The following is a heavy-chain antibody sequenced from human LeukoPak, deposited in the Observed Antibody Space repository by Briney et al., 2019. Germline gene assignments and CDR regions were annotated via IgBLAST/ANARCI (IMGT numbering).Heavy chain of an antibody. CDR1: GGSISGYY. V-gene: IGHV4-59*08. CDR3: ATSTPNYYYYGMDV. J-gene: IGHJ6*02. CDR2: IYYSGST. Sequence: SETVSLTCTVSGGSISGYYWSWIRQPPGEGLEWIGYIYYSGSTNYNPSLKSRVTISVDTSKNQFSLKLSSVTAADTAVYYCATSTPNYYYYGMDVWGQGTTVTVSS.